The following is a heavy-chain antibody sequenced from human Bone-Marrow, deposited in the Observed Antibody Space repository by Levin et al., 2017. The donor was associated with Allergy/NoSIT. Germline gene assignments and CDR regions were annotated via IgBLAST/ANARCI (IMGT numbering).Heavy chain of an antibody. D-gene: IGHD3-3*01. J-gene: IGHJ3*02. CDR3: SRDEEWRSFDI. Sequence: TGGSLRLSCAASGFSFSGYGMHWVRQAPGKGLEWLAVVWADGNTKYYADSVKGRFTISRDNSKNTLYLQVNSLRAEDTAVYFCSRDEEWRSFDIWGQGTMVTVSS. CDR2: VWADGNTK. V-gene: IGHV3-33*01. CDR1: GFSFSGYG.